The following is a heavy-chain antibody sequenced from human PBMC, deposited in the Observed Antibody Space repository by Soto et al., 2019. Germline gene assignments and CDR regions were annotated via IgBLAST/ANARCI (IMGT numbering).Heavy chain of an antibody. CDR3: ARSHYYDSAGSPPADY. Sequence: GSLRLSCAASGFSFSTYTMTWVRQAPGKGLEWVSSISSGSAYIHYTHSVKGRFTISRDNAENSLYLQMNSLRGEDTVIYYCARSHYYDSAGSPPADYWGQGTLVTVSS. CDR1: GFSFSTYT. CDR2: ISSGSAYI. D-gene: IGHD3-22*01. V-gene: IGHV3-21*01. J-gene: IGHJ4*02.